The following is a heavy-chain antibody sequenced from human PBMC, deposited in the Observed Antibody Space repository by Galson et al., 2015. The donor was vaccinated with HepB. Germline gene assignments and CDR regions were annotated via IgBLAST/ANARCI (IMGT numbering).Heavy chain of an antibody. CDR2: TXPSGST. CDR3: AIEFVAWRTLXX. J-gene: IGHJ4*02. D-gene: IGHD3-3*01. V-gene: IGHV4-30-4*01. CDR1: GDSXXXXXXX. Sequence: TLSLTCTVSGDSXXXXXXXXXXVRAPPGKGLGWIGYTXPSGSTYYNPSLKSRLTIXLDTSENQFSLSLSSVTAADTAIYYCAIEFVAWRTLXXWGQGTLVXXSS.